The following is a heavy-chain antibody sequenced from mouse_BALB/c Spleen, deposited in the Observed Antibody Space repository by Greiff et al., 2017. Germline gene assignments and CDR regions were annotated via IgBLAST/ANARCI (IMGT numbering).Heavy chain of an antibody. V-gene: IGHV3-6*02. CDR2: ISYDGSN. CDR3: ARKGYGNYFFYAMDY. D-gene: IGHD2-10*02. J-gene: IGHJ4*01. CDR1: GYSITSGYY. Sequence: EVHLVESGPGLVKPSQSLSLTCSVTGYSITSGYYWNWIRQFPGNKLEWMGYISYDGSNNYNPSLKNRISITRDTSKNQFFLKLNSVTTEDTATYYCARKGYGNYFFYAMDYWGQGTSVTVSS.